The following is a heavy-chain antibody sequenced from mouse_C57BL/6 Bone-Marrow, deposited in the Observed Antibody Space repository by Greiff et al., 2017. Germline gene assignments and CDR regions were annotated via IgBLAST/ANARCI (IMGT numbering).Heavy chain of an antibody. V-gene: IGHV7-1*01. Sequence: DVMLVESGGGLVQSGRSLRLSCATSGFTFSDFYMEWVRQAPGKGLEWIAASRNKANDYTTEYSASVKGRFIVSRDTSQSILYLQMNTLRAEDTAIYYCARACGNYEDFEVWGTGTTVTVAS. J-gene: IGHJ1*03. CDR1: GFTFSDFY. D-gene: IGHD2-1*01. CDR2: SRNKANDYTT. CDR3: ARACGNYEDFEV.